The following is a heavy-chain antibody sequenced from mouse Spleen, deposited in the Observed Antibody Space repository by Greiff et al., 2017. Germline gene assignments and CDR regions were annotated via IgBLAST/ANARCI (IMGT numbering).Heavy chain of an antibody. V-gene: IGHV1-69*01. CDR1: GYTFTSYW. J-gene: IGHJ2*01. CDR2: IDPSDSYT. CDR3: ARRDFDY. Sequence: VQLQQPGAELVMPGASVKLSCKASGYTFTSYWMHWVKQRPGQGLEWIGEIDPSDSYTNYNQKFKGKATLTVDKSSSTAYMQLSSLTSEDSAVYYCARRDFDYWGQGTTLTVSS.